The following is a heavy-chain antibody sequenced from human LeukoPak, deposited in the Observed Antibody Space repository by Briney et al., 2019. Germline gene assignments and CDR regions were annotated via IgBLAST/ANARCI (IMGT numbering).Heavy chain of an antibody. CDR1: GFTFSSYA. CDR2: ISGSGGST. CDR3: AKCLEHFDGFDY. D-gene: IGHD3-9*01. V-gene: IGHV3-23*01. Sequence: GGSLRLSCAASGFTFSSYAMSWVRQAPGKGLEWVSAISGSGGSTYYADSVKGRFTISRDNSKNTLYLQMNSLRAEDTAVYSCAKCLEHFDGFDYWGQGTLVTVSS. J-gene: IGHJ4*02.